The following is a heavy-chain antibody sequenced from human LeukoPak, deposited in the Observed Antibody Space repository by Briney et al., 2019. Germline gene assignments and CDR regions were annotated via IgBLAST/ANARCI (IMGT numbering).Heavy chain of an antibody. CDR3: ARASSGSYSGPIYYYYYMDV. CDR1: GGSVGSGDYY. J-gene: IGHJ6*03. D-gene: IGHD1-26*01. Sequence: SETLSLTCTVSGGSVGSGDYYWSWIRQPPGKVLEWIVCIYHSGSTYYNPSLKSRVTISLDTPTNQFSLKLSSVTAADTAVYYCARASSGSYSGPIYYYYYMDVWGKGTTVTVSS. CDR2: IYHSGST. V-gene: IGHV4-30-4*08.